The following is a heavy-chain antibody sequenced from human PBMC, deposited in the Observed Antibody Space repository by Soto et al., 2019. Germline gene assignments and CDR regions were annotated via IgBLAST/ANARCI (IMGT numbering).Heavy chain of an antibody. D-gene: IGHD6-6*01. CDR3: ARDRAARPDDDFDI. J-gene: IGHJ3*02. CDR1: GFTFSDYY. Sequence: GESLKISCAASGFTFSDYYMSWIRQAPGKGLEWVSYISSSGSTIYYADSVKGRFTISRDNAKNSLYLQMNSLRAEDTAVYYCARDRAARPDDDFDIWGQGTMVTVSS. V-gene: IGHV3-11*01. CDR2: ISSSGSTI.